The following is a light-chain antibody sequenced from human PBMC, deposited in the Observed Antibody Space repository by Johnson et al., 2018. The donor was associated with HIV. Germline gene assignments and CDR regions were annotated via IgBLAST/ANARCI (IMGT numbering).Light chain of an antibody. J-gene: IGLJ1*01. CDR3: GTWDSSLSVYV. V-gene: IGLV1-41*01. CDR1: SSDMGNYA. Sequence: QSVLTQPPSVSAAPGQKVTISCSGSSSDMGNYAVSWYQQLPGTAPNPLIYENNKRPPGFPDRSSGSKSGTSATLAITGLWPEDEADYYCGTWDSSLSVYVFVTGTKVTVL. CDR2: ENN.